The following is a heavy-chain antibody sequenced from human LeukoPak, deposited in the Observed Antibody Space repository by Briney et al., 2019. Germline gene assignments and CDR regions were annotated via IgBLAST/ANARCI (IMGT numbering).Heavy chain of an antibody. V-gene: IGHV3-33*06. Sequence: GGSLRLSCAAPGFTFSSYGMHWVRQAPGKGLEWVAVIWYDGSNKYYADSVKGRFTISRDNSKNTLYLQMNRLRAEDTAVNYCAKDMGPYSYALDYWGQGTLVTVSS. CDR2: IWYDGSNK. J-gene: IGHJ4*02. D-gene: IGHD5-18*01. CDR1: GFTFSSYG. CDR3: AKDMGPYSYALDY.